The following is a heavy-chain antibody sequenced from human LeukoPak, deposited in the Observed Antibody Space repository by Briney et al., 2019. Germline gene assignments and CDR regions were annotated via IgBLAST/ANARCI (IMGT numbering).Heavy chain of an antibody. CDR1: GFTFDDYA. CDR3: AKDSSSLDFDY. V-gene: IGHV3-9*01. J-gene: IGHJ4*02. CDR2: ISWNSGSI. Sequence: PGGSLRLSCAASGFTFDDYAMHWVRQAPGKGLEWVSGISWNSGSIGYADSVKGRFTISRDNAKNSLYLQMNSLRAEDTAVYYCAKDSSSLDFDYWGQGTLVNVS. D-gene: IGHD6-13*01.